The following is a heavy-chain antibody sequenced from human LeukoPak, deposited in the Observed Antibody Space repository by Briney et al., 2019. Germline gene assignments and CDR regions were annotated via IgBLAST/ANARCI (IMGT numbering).Heavy chain of an antibody. D-gene: IGHD3-10*01. CDR3: AKAFLLWFGTFLP. CDR2: ISRSGSTI. Sequence: GGSLRLSCAASGFTFSSYEMNWVRQAPGKGLEWVSYISRSGSTIYYADSVKGRFTISRDNAKNSLYLQMNSLRAEDTAVYYCAKAFLLWFGTFLPWGQGTLVTVSS. CDR1: GFTFSSYE. V-gene: IGHV3-48*03. J-gene: IGHJ5*02.